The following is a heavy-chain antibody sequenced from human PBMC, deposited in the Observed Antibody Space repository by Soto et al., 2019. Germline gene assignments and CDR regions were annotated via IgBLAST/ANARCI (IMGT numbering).Heavy chain of an antibody. D-gene: IGHD1-26*01. CDR3: ARVWGDSGSYYYYYGMDV. Sequence: SETLSLTCTVSGGSISSYYWSWIRQPPGKGLEWIGDIYYSGSTNYNPSRKSRVTISVDTSKNQFSLKLSSVTAADTAVYYCARVWGDSGSYYYYYGMDVWGQGTTVTVSS. CDR2: IYYSGST. V-gene: IGHV4-59*01. CDR1: GGSISSYY. J-gene: IGHJ6*02.